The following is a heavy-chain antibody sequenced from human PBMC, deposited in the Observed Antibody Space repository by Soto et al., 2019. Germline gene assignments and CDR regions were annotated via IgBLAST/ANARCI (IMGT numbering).Heavy chain of an antibody. CDR1: GFTFSSYA. J-gene: IGHJ6*02. V-gene: IGHV3-30-3*01. D-gene: IGHD1-26*01. Sequence: GGSLRLSCAASGFTFSSYAMHWVRQAPGKGLEWVAVISYDGSNKYYADSVKGRFTISRDNSKNTLYLQMNSLRAEDTAVYYCARDLGADYYYYGMDVWGQGTTVTVSS. CDR2: ISYDGSNK. CDR3: ARDLGADYYYYGMDV.